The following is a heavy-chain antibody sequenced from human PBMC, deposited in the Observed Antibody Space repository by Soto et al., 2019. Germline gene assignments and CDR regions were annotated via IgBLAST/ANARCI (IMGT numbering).Heavy chain of an antibody. V-gene: IGHV3-23*01. J-gene: IGHJ4*02. CDR1: GFTFSSYA. Sequence: GGSLRLSCAASGFTFSSYAMSWVRQAPGKGLEWVSAISGSGGSTYYADSVKGRFTISRDNSKNTLYLQMNSLRAEDTAVYYCAKRWGYCSGGSCYLEEGNYFDYWGQGTLVTVSS. D-gene: IGHD2-15*01. CDR3: AKRWGYCSGGSCYLEEGNYFDY. CDR2: ISGSGGST.